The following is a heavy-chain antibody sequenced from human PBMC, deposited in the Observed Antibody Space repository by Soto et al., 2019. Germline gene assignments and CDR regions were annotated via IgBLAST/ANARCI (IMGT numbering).Heavy chain of an antibody. J-gene: IGHJ6*02. V-gene: IGHV3-23*01. CDR1: GSSFSAYA. Sequence: EVQLLESGGGLVQPGGSLRLFCAASGSSFSAYAMNWVRQAPGKGLEWVSAISRSGDYTFYSDSVKGRFTISRDNSRNTVYMEMNSLRAEDTAVYYCAKGGFWVHYGMDVWGQGTTVSVSS. CDR3: AKGGFWVHYGMDV. CDR2: ISRSGDYT. D-gene: IGHD7-27*01.